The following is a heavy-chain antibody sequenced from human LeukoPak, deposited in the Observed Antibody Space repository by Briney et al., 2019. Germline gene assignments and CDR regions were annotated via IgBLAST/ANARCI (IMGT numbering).Heavy chain of an antibody. CDR2: ISYDGSNK. CDR3: AKDRAVAGSFDY. D-gene: IGHD6-19*01. J-gene: IGHJ4*02. V-gene: IGHV3-30-3*01. Sequence: GGSLRLSCAASGFTFSSYAMHWVRQAPGKGLEWVAVISYDGSNKYYADSVKGRFTISRDNSKNTLYLQMNSLRAEDTAVYYCAKDRAVAGSFDYWGQGTLVTVSS. CDR1: GFTFSSYA.